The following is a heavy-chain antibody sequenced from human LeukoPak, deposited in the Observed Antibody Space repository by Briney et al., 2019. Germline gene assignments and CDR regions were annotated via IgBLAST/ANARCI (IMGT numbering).Heavy chain of an antibody. CDR1: GFTFSGYS. Sequence: GGSLRLSCAASGFTFSGYSMHWVRQAPGKGLEWVAVISYDGSNKYYADSVKGRFTISRDNSKNTLYLQMNSLRAEDTAVYYCARDWTPNSSCFDYWGQGTLVTVSS. CDR2: ISYDGSNK. D-gene: IGHD6-13*01. V-gene: IGHV3-30*03. J-gene: IGHJ4*02. CDR3: ARDWTPNSSCFDY.